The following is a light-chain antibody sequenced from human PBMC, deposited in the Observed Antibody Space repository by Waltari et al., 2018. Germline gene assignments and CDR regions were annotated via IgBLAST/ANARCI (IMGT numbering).Light chain of an antibody. CDR2: EVN. Sequence: QAALTQPRSVSGSPGQSVTIFCTGTSSDIGGYNYVSWYQQHPGTAPKLRVYEVNKRPSRDSDRYAGSSSDNAASLTITGRQTEDEANYYICSYAGSNTGLYGGGTRLTVL. J-gene: IGLJ2*01. CDR1: SSDIGGYNY. CDR3: CSYAGSNTGL. V-gene: IGLV2-11*01.